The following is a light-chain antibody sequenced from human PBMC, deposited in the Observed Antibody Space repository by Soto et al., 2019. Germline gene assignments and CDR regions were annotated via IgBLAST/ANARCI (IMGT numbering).Light chain of an antibody. CDR1: QTITSFY. CDR3: QQFGGSPPRFT. Sequence: IVLTQSPGTLSLSPGERATLTCRASQTITSFYLAWYQEKPGQAPRRLIYGTSTRATGIPDRFSGSGSGTDFTLTIRKLEPEDFAVYYCQQFGGSPPRFTFGPGTKVEVK. J-gene: IGKJ3*01. CDR2: GTS. V-gene: IGKV3-20*01.